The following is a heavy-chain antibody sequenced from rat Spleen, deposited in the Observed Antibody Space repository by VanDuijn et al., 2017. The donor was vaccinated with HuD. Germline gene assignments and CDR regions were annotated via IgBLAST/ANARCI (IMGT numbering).Heavy chain of an antibody. V-gene: IGHV2S12*01. Sequence: QVQLKESGPGLVQPSQTLSLTCTVSGFSLTSNGVSWVRQPPGTGLEWIAAISSGGITYYNSALKSRLSISRDTSKSQVFLKMNSLQTEDTAIYFCPRGPPRDDGNYYYGYYFDYWGQGVMVTVSS. D-gene: IGHD1-12*02. CDR2: ISSGGIT. J-gene: IGHJ2*01. CDR1: GFSLTSNG. CDR3: PRGPPRDDGNYYYGYYFDY.